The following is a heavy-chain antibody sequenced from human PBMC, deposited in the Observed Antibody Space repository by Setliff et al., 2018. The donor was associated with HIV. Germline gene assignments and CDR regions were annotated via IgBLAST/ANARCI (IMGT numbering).Heavy chain of an antibody. CDR2: IHYSGSS. V-gene: IGHV4-59*08. CDR1: GGSITGHY. J-gene: IGHJ4*02. Sequence: SETLSLTCTVSGGSITGHYWSWIRQPPGKGLEWIGYIHYSGSSNYNPSLKSRVSISLDTSKRQLSLRLTSVTAADTAVYYCARQMGSGSYDTGYYFDSWGQGTPVTVSS. D-gene: IGHD1-26*01. CDR3: ARQMGSGSYDTGYYFDS.